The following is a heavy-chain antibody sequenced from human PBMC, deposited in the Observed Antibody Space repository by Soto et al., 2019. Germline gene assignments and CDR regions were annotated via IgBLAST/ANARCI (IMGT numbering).Heavy chain of an antibody. CDR3: AEQYHRLNGFDL. D-gene: IGHD2-2*01. CDR2: ISGTTYTT. CDR1: GFTFSDYY. V-gene: IGHV3-11*01. J-gene: IGHJ3*01. Sequence: QVQLVESGGGLVKPGGSLRLSCAASGFTFSDYYMSWIRQAPGKGLEWVSYISGTTYTTYYADSVKGRFTISRDNARNILYLQMNSLSVEDTAVYYCAEQYHRLNGFDLWGHGTTVTVSS.